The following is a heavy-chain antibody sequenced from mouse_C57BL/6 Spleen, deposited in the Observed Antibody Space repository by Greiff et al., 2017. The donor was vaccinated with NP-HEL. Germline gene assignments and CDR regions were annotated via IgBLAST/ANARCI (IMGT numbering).Heavy chain of an antibody. D-gene: IGHD2-2*01. CDR2: IDPSDSYT. V-gene: IGHV1-69*01. Sequence: VQLQQPGAELVMPGASVKLSCKASGYTFTSYWLHWVKQRPGQGLEWIGEIDPSDSYTNYNQKFKGKSTLTVAKSSSTAYMQLSSLTSEDSAVYYCAREGLRGAMDYWGQGTSVTVSS. J-gene: IGHJ4*01. CDR3: AREGLRGAMDY. CDR1: GYTFTSYW.